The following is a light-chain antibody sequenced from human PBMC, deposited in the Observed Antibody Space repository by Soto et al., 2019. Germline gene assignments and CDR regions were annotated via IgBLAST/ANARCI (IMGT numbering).Light chain of an antibody. Sequence: IQITQSPPSLSASVGDRVTVTCRASQGITSYLAWYQQKPGKAPKLLIYAASTLQSGVPSRFSGSGSGADFTLKISRLEPEESAVYYGKEYGSPRTFGQGTKVDIK. CDR3: KEYGSPRT. J-gene: IGKJ1*01. CDR2: AAS. V-gene: IGKV1-9*01. CDR1: QGITSY.